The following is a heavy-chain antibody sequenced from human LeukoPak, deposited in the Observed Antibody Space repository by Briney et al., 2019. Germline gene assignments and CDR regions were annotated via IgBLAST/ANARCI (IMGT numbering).Heavy chain of an antibody. V-gene: IGHV4-61*05. CDR2: IYYSGST. Sequence: SETLSLTCTVSGGSISSSSYYWGWIRQPPGKGLEWIGYIYYSGSTNYNPSLKSRVTISVDTSKNQFSLKLSSVTAAGTAVYYCARHRSGSYYTGILAVADEFDYWGQGTLVTVSS. D-gene: IGHD3-10*01. CDR1: GGSISSSSYY. J-gene: IGHJ4*02. CDR3: ARHRSGSYYTGILAVADEFDY.